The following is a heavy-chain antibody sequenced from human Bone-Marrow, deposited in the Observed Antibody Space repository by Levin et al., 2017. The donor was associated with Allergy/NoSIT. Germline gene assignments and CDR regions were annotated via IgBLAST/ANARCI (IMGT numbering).Heavy chain of an antibody. CDR1: GGSIRSGGYY. J-gene: IGHJ4*02. Sequence: SQTLSLTCTVSGGSIRSGGYYWSWIRHHPGKGLEWIGYIYDSGSTSYNPSLESRVAISVDTSKNQFYLKLTSLTAADTAVYYCARIPDTTSEFDYWGQGTLVTVSS. D-gene: IGHD5-18*01. V-gene: IGHV4-31*03. CDR3: ARIPDTTSEFDY. CDR2: IYDSGST.